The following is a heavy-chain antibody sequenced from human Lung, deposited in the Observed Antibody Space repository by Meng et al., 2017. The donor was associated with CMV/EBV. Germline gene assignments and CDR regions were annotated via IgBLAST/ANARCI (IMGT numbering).Heavy chain of an antibody. CDR1: GGSFSGYY. D-gene: IGHD1-1*01. V-gene: IGHV4-34*01. CDR3: ARGRSNWNDYPFVY. CDR2: INHSGST. Sequence: SXTLSLTCAVYGGSFSGYYWSWIRQPPGKGLEWIGEINHSGSTNYNPSLESRVTISGDTSKNHFSLMLSSMTAADTAVYYCARGRSNWNDYPFVYWGQGTLVTVSS. J-gene: IGHJ4*02.